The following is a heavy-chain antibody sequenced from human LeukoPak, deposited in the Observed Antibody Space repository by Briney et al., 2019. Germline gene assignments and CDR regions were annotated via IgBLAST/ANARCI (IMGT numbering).Heavy chain of an antibody. J-gene: IGHJ4*02. CDR1: GFTFSSSA. D-gene: IGHD5-24*01. CDR3: AKDDRWLQFCC. CDR2: IIPSGHTT. Sequence: GGSLRLSCAASGFTFSSSAMSWVRQAPGKGLEWVSGIIPSGHTTYYADSVRGRFTISRDNSRNTVYLQMNSLRAEDTAVYYCAKDDRWLQFCCWGQGTLVTVSA. V-gene: IGHV3-23*01.